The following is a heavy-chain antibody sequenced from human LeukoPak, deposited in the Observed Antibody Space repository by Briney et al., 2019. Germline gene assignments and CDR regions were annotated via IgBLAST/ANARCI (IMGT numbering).Heavy chain of an antibody. Sequence: ASVKVSCKASGDTFSSYAISWVRQAPGQGLEWMGGIIPIFGTANYAQKFQGRVTITADESTSTAYMELSSLRSEDTAVYYCARDVTPYGGNPFDYWGQGTLVTVSS. CDR1: GDTFSSYA. CDR2: IIPIFGTA. D-gene: IGHD4-23*01. V-gene: IGHV1-69*13. CDR3: ARDVTPYGGNPFDY. J-gene: IGHJ4*02.